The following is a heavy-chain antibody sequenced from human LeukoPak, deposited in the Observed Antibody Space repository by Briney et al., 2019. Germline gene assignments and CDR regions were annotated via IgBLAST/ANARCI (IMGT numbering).Heavy chain of an antibody. CDR3: AREDYDFWSGYFDY. Sequence: SETLSLTCTVSGGSISSGSYSWSWIRQPAGKGLEWIGRIYTSGSTNYNPSLKSRVTISVDTSKNQFSLKLSSVTAADTAVYYCAREDYDFWSGYFDYWGQGTLVTVSS. V-gene: IGHV4-61*02. CDR2: IYTSGST. J-gene: IGHJ4*02. D-gene: IGHD3-3*01. CDR1: GGSISSGSYS.